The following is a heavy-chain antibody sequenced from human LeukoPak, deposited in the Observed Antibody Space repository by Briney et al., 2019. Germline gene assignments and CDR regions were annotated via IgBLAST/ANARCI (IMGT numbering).Heavy chain of an antibody. CDR2: IYYSGST. CDR3: ARLGFSGYYYWFDP. J-gene: IGHJ5*02. D-gene: IGHD3-22*01. CDR1: GGSISSSSYY. Sequence: PSETLSLTCTVSGGSISSSSYYWSWIRQPPGKGLEWIGYIYYSGSTNYNPSLKSRVTISVDTSKNQFSLKLSSVTAADTAVYYCARLGFSGYYYWFDPWGQGTLVTVSS. V-gene: IGHV4-61*05.